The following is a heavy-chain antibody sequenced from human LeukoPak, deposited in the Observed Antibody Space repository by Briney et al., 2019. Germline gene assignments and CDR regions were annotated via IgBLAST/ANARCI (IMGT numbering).Heavy chain of an antibody. Sequence: GGSLRLSCAASGFTFSNSAMSWVRQAPGKGLEWVSTLSGSGITTYYADSVKGRFTISRDNSKNTLYPQMNSLRAEDTAVYYCAKGIYSSGWSYFDYWGHGTLVTVSS. J-gene: IGHJ4*01. V-gene: IGHV3-23*01. CDR3: AKGIYSSGWSYFDY. CDR1: GFTFSNSA. D-gene: IGHD6-19*01. CDR2: LSGSGITT.